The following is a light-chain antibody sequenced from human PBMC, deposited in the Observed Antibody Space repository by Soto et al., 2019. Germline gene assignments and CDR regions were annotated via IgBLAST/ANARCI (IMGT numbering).Light chain of an antibody. CDR2: DDT. Sequence: SYELTQPPSVSVAPGQTASITCGGNNIGRASVHWYQHKPGQAPVLVVFDDTDRPSGIPERFSGSKSGNTATLTITGVEAGDEADYYCHVWDSTPDHQVFGGGTKLTVL. V-gene: IGLV3-21*02. CDR1: NIGRAS. J-gene: IGLJ3*02. CDR3: HVWDSTPDHQV.